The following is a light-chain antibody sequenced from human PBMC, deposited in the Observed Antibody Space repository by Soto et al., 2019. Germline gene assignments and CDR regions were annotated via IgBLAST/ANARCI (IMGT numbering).Light chain of an antibody. CDR1: QSISAKH. CDR3: QQYIDWPPGT. J-gene: IGKJ1*01. Sequence: EIVLTQSPGLLSSSPGETAVLSCRASQSISAKHLAWYQQRPGQAPRLLIYDTSTRAAGISARFSGSGSGTEFTLTISSLQSEDFAVYYCQQYIDWPPGTFGQGTAVEIK. V-gene: IGKV3-15*01. CDR2: DTS.